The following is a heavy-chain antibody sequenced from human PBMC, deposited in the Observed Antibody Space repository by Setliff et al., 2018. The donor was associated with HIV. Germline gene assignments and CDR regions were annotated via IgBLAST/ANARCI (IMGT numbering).Heavy chain of an antibody. CDR2: ISYTGFT. D-gene: IGHD6-19*01. V-gene: IGHV4-39*01. CDR1: GVSTISSSSSYY. CDR3: ARPHSGRGGGAYFDP. J-gene: IGHJ5*02. Sequence: PSETLSLTCIVSGVSTISSSSSYYWGWIRQPPGRGLEWIGSISYTGFTYYSPSLESRVTMSVDTSKNQFSLRVRSVTAADSAVYHCARPHSGRGGGAYFDPWGQGILVTVSS.